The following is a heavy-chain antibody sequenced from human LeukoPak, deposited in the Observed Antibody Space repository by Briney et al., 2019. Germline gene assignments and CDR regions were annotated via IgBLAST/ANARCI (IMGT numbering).Heavy chain of an antibody. CDR1: GFTFNNYE. J-gene: IGHJ6*04. D-gene: IGHD4-23*01. CDR2: ISTSGSTR. V-gene: IGHV3-48*03. CDR3: ARGDGGYYYWMDV. Sequence: GGSLRLSCAASGFTFNNYEMNWVRQAPGKGLEWISYISTSGSTRYYAHSLKGRVTISRDNTENSLYLQMNSLRAEDTAVYYCARGDGGYYYWMDVWGKGTTVTVSS.